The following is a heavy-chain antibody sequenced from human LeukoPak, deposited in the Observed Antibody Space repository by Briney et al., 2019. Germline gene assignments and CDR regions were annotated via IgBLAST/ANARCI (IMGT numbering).Heavy chain of an antibody. CDR2: INPDTGNT. Sequence: ASVKVSCKASGYTFTAYGINWVRQGAGQGLEWIGWINPDTGNTGYAQKFQGRVTMTTDTSKSTAYMDLNSMRSEDTAVYYCARLSDSPAYYYSSGYSHIRYWGQGTLLTVSS. D-gene: IGHD3-22*01. CDR1: GYTFTAYG. CDR3: ARLSDSPAYYYSSGYSHIRY. V-gene: IGHV1-8*01. J-gene: IGHJ4*02.